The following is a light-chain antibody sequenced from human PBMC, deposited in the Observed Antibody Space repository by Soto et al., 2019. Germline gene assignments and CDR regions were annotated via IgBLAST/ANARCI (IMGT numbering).Light chain of an antibody. Sequence: DIQMTQSPSSLSASVGDRVTITCRASQSISSYLNWYQQKPGEAPKILIYAASTLQSGVTSRFSGRGSGPDFSLTISSLQPEDFATYYCQQPFSAPVTFVQGTRLEIK. J-gene: IGKJ2*01. V-gene: IGKV1-39*01. CDR2: AAS. CDR1: QSISSY. CDR3: QQPFSAPVT.